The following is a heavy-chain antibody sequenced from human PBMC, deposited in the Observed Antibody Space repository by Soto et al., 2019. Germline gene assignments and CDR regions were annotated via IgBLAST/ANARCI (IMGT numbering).Heavy chain of an antibody. Sequence: QVQLVESGGGVVQPGKSLRLSCAASGFTFSNYAMHWVRQTPGKGLGWVAVISYDGSNTYSADSVKGRFTISRDNSKNTLYLQMNSLRVEDTALYYCARDLGQWLWYYFDYWGQGTLVTVSS. V-gene: IGHV3-30-3*01. D-gene: IGHD6-19*01. CDR2: ISYDGSNT. CDR1: GFTFSNYA. CDR3: ARDLGQWLWYYFDY. J-gene: IGHJ4*02.